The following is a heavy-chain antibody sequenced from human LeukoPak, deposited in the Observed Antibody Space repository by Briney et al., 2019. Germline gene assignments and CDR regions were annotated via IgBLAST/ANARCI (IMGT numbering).Heavy chain of an antibody. D-gene: IGHD3-16*01. Sequence: PGGSLRLSCAASGFSFSSSAMSWVRQAPGKGLEWVSGINGNGINTYYADSVKGRFTISRDNSKNTLYLQMNSLRAEDTAVYYCAKEKLSRLADAFDIWGQGTMVTVSS. CDR2: INGNGINT. CDR3: AKEKLSRLADAFDI. CDR1: GFSFSSSA. J-gene: IGHJ3*02. V-gene: IGHV3-23*01.